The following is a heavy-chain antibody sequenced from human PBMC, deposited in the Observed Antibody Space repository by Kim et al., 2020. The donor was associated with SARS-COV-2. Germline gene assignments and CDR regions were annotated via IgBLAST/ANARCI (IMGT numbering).Heavy chain of an antibody. CDR2: IFYDGKT. J-gene: IGHJ4*01. CDR1: GYSISSGYY. Sequence: SETLSHTCSVSGYSISSGYYWGWIRQAPGKGLEWIAIIFYDGKTYYNPSLESRATISVKASKNQFSLRLSSMTDADTAVYYCAKEGSGQWLLLGYYF. D-gene: IGHD6-19*01. CDR3: AKEGSGQWLLLGYYF. V-gene: IGHV4-38-2*02.